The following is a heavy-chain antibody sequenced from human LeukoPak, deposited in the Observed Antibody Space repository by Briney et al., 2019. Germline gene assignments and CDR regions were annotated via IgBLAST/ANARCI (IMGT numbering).Heavy chain of an antibody. V-gene: IGHV1-2*02. D-gene: IGHD2-2*01. CDR3: AREIVVVPAVHNWFDP. J-gene: IGHJ5*02. CDR2: INPNSGGT. Sequence: ASVKVSCKASGYTFTGYYMHWVRQAPGQGLEWMGWINPNSGGTNYAQKFQGRVTMTRDTFISTAYMELSRLRSDDTAVYYCAREIVVVPAVHNWFDPWGQGTLVTVSS. CDR1: GYTFTGYY.